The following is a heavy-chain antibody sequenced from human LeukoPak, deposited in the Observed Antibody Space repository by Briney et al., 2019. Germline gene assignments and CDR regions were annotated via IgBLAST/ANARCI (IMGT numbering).Heavy chain of an antibody. D-gene: IGHD3-22*01. V-gene: IGHV4-34*01. CDR3: ASRDYYDSSGYYSDY. Sequence: PSETLSLTCAVYGGSFSGYYWSWIRQPLGKGLEWIGEINHSGSTNYNPSLKSRVTISVDTSKNQFSLKLSSVTAADTVVYYCASRDYYDSSGYYSDYWGQGTLVTVSS. CDR2: INHSGST. CDR1: GGSFSGYY. J-gene: IGHJ4*02.